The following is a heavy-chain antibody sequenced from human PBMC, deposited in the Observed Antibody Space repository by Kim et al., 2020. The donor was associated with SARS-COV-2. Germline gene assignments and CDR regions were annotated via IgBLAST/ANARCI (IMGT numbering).Heavy chain of an antibody. D-gene: IGHD3-3*01. CDR1: GYTFTSYY. CDR3: ARASERFLEWLLWYYYYGMDV. Sequence: ASVKVSCKASGYTFTSYYMHWVRQAPGQGLEWMGIINPSGGSTSYAQKFQGRGTMTRDTSTSTVYMELSSLRSEDTAVYYCARASERFLEWLLWYYYYGMDVWGQGTTVTVSS. CDR2: INPSGGST. J-gene: IGHJ6*02. V-gene: IGHV1-46*01.